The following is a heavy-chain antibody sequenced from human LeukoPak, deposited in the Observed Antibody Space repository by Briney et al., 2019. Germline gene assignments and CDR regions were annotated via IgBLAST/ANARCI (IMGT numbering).Heavy chain of an antibody. CDR3: ARDSRIAVAGIWYFDL. Sequence: SETLSLTYTVSGGSISSYYWSWIRQPPGKGLEWIGYIYYSGSTNYNPSLKSRVTISVDTSKNQFSLKLSSATAADTAVYYCARDSRIAVAGIWYFDLWGRGTLVPVSS. CDR1: GGSISSYY. D-gene: IGHD6-19*01. J-gene: IGHJ2*01. V-gene: IGHV4-59*01. CDR2: IYYSGST.